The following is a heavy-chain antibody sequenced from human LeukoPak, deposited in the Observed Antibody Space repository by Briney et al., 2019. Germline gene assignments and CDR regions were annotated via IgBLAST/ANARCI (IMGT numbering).Heavy chain of an antibody. V-gene: IGHV1-24*01. CDR3: ASPRSVVAATHAFDI. J-gene: IGHJ3*02. CDR2: FDPEDGET. Sequence: ASVKVSCKVSGYTLTELSMHWVRQAPGKGLEWMGGFDPEDGETINAQKFQGRVTMTEDTSTDTAYMELSSLRSEDTAVYYCASPRSVVAATHAFDIWGQGTMVTVSS. CDR1: GYTLTELS. D-gene: IGHD2-15*01.